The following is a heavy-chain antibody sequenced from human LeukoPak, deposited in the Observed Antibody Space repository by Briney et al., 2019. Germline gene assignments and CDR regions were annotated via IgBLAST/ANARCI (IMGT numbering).Heavy chain of an antibody. J-gene: IGHJ5*02. D-gene: IGHD2-2*01. Sequence: SETLSLTCAVYGGSFSGYYWSWIRQPPGKGLEWIGEINYSGSTNYNPSLKSRVTISVDTSKNQFSLKLSSVTAADTAVYYCARGDCSSTSCYFFSYWFDPWGQGTLVTVSS. V-gene: IGHV4-34*01. CDR2: INYSGST. CDR1: GGSFSGYY. CDR3: ARGDCSSTSCYFFSYWFDP.